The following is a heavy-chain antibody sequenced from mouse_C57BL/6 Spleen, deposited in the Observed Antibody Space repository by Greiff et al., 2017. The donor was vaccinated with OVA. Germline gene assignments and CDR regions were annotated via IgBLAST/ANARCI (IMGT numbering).Heavy chain of an antibody. D-gene: IGHD1-1*01. J-gene: IGHJ1*03. CDR3: ERSGYYGSSYWYFEV. CDR2: IYPNNDGT. CDR1: GYTFTSYV. Sequence: VQLQQSGPELVKPGASVKMSCKASGYTFTSYVMHWVKQKPGQGLEWIGYIYPNNDGTKYNEKFKGKATLTSDTSSSTAYMELRSLTSENSAVYYCERSGYYGSSYWYFEVWGTGTTVTVSS. V-gene: IGHV1-14*01.